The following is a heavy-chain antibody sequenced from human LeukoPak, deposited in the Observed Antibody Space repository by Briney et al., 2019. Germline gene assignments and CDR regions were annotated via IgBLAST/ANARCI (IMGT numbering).Heavy chain of an antibody. D-gene: IGHD3-10*01. V-gene: IGHV1-2*02. Sequence: DSVKVSCKASGYTFSGTGWYLYWLRQAPGQGLECMGWIHPNNGDTAYAQKFEGRVAMTRDTSISTAYMEWRRLRPDDTAVYFCARDGPAQMVDLDYWGQGTLVTVSS. CDR2: IHPNNGDT. J-gene: IGHJ4*02. CDR3: ARDGPAQMVDLDY. CDR1: GYTFSGTGWY.